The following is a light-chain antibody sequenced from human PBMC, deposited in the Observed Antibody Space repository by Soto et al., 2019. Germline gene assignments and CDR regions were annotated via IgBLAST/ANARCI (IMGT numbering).Light chain of an antibody. V-gene: IGLV2-14*01. CDR3: SSYTSSSTYV. CDR1: SSNIGSNT. J-gene: IGLJ1*01. CDR2: EVS. Sequence: QSVLTQPPSASGTPGQRVTISCSGNSSNIGSNTVNWYQQHPGKAPKLMIYEVSNRPSGVSNRFSGSKSGNTASLTISGLQAEDEADYYCSSYTSSSTYVFGTGTKVTVL.